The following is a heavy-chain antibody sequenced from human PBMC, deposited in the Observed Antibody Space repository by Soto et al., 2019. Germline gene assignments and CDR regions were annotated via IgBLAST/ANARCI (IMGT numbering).Heavy chain of an antibody. J-gene: IGHJ4*02. D-gene: IGHD2-15*01. CDR2: ISRNSSST. CDR3: AKGSPAWALDN. V-gene: IGHV3-20*04. CDR1: GFTFGDSG. Sequence: GGSLRLSCAASGFTFGDSGMSWVRQAPGEGLEWLSAISRNSSSTYYADSLKGRFTISRDNAKNSLYLQMNSLRADDTAVYYCAKGSPAWALDNWGLGTLLTISS.